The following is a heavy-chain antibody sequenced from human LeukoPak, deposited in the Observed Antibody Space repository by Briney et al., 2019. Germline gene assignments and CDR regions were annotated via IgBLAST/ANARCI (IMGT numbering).Heavy chain of an antibody. CDR1: GGSISSGSYY. J-gene: IGHJ3*02. Sequence: SQTLSLTCTVSGGSISSGSYYWSWIRQPAGKGLEWIGRIYTSGSTNYNPSLKSRVTISVDTSKNQFSLKLSSVTAADTTVYYCATGTTGTAAFDIWGQGTMVTVSS. D-gene: IGHD1-1*01. CDR3: ATGTTGTAAFDI. V-gene: IGHV4-61*02. CDR2: IYTSGST.